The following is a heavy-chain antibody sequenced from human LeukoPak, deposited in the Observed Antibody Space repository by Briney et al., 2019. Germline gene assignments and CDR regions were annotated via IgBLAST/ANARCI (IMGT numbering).Heavy chain of an antibody. V-gene: IGHV3-74*01. CDR1: AFTFSRYW. CDR2: ISSDGTTT. CDR3: ARFAYDSGSLS. D-gene: IGHD3-10*01. J-gene: IGHJ5*02. Sequence: PGGSLRLSCAASAFTFSRYWMHWVRQTPGQGLVWVSRISSDGTTTTYADSVKGQFTISRDNARNTLYLQMNSLRVEDTAVYYCARFAYDSGSLSWGQGALVTVSS.